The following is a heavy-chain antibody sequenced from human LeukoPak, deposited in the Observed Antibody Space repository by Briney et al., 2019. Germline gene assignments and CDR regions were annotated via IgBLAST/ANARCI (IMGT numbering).Heavy chain of an antibody. CDR3: ARDGSAARFAHYYYYYMTS. Sequence: ASVKVSCKASGYTFTSYGISWVRQAPGQGLEWMGWISAYNGNTNYAQKLQGRVTMTTDTSTSTAYMELRSLRSDDTAVYYCARDGSAARFAHYYYYYMTSGAKGPRSPSP. CDR2: ISAYNGNT. CDR1: GYTFTSYG. D-gene: IGHD2-2*01. J-gene: IGHJ6*03. V-gene: IGHV1-18*01.